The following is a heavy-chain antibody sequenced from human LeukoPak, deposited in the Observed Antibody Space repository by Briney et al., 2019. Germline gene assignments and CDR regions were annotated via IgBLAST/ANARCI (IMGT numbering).Heavy chain of an antibody. CDR3: ARHVDSGGNFYFDY. Sequence: GGSLRLSCAASGFTFTSYAMSWVRQAPGKGLEWVSAISGGGGSTLYGDSVRGRCTISRDNSKNTLYLQLNSLRVEDTAVYYCARHVDSGGNFYFDYWGQGTLVTVSS. CDR2: ISGGGGST. CDR1: GFTFTSYA. D-gene: IGHD4-23*01. V-gene: IGHV3-23*01. J-gene: IGHJ4*02.